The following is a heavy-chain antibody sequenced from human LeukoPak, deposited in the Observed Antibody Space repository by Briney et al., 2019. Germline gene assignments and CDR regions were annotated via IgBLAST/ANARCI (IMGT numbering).Heavy chain of an antibody. CDR2: IYNSGAKI. CDR3: AKDVAPDSGWDLDY. V-gene: IGHV3-23*01. J-gene: IGHJ4*02. CDR1: GLTFSTYS. Sequence: GGSLTLSCAVSGLTFSTYSMTWVRQGPGKGLEWVSSIYNSGAKIFYADSVKGRFTISRDNSNNMLYLQMNSLRVEDTAVYYCAKDVAPDSGWDLDYWGQGTLVTVSS. D-gene: IGHD6-19*01.